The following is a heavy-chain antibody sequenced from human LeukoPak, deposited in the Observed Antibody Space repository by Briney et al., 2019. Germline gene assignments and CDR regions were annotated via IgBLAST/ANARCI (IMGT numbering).Heavy chain of an antibody. Sequence: SETLSLTCTVPGGSISGYYWSSIRQPPGKGLEWIGSIYYSGSTKYNPSLKSRVTISVDTSKNQFSLKLSSVTAADTAVYYCARHADRLTLPHFDYWGQGTLVTVSS. D-gene: IGHD2-15*01. V-gene: IGHV4-59*08. CDR1: GGSISGYY. CDR3: ARHADRLTLPHFDY. J-gene: IGHJ4*02. CDR2: IYYSGST.